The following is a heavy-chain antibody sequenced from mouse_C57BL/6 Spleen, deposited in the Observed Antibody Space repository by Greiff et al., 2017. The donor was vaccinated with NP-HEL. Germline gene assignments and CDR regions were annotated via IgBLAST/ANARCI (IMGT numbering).Heavy chain of an antibody. CDR2: IYPRSGNT. CDR3: ARGSGPTSYYAMDY. J-gene: IGHJ4*01. V-gene: IGHV1-81*01. Sequence: VQLQQSGAELARPGASVKLSCKASGYTFTSYGISWVKQRTGQGLEWIGEIYPRSGNTYYNEKFKGKATLTADKSSSTAYMELRSLTSEDSAVYFCARGSGPTSYYAMDYWGQGTSVTVSS. D-gene: IGHD5-1*01. CDR1: GYTFTSYG.